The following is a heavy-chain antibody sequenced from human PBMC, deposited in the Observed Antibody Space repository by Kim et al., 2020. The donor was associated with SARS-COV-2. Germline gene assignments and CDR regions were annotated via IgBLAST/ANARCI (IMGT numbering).Heavy chain of an antibody. CDR3: AREGIKEGAGLDY. D-gene: IGHD6-13*01. V-gene: IGHV1-18*01. CDR1: GYTFIDYG. J-gene: IGHJ4*02. CDR2: ISGYNGNT. Sequence: ASVKVSCKASGYTFIDYGITWVRQAPGQGLEWIGWISGYNGNTYYAQKLQGILTVTSDTVTTTVYLELNSLRPDDTAVYYCAREGIKEGAGLDYWGQGTLIIVSS.